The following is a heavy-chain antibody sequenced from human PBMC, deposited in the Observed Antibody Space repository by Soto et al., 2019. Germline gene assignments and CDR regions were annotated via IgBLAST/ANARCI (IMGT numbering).Heavy chain of an antibody. CDR1: GGTFSSYA. D-gene: IGHD3-10*01. CDR2: IIPIFGTA. CDR3: ARYGFGELSYPNSESFDY. V-gene: IGHV1-69*13. Sequence: ASVKVSCKASGGTFSSYAISWVRQAPGQGLEWMGGIIPIFGTANYAQKFQGRVTITAGESTSTAYMELSSLRSEDTAVYYCARYGFGELSYPNSESFDYRGQGTLVTVSS. J-gene: IGHJ4*02.